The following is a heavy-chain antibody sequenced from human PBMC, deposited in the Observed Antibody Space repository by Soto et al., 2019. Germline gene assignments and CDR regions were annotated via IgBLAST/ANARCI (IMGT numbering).Heavy chain of an antibody. CDR1: GFTFSSYG. CDR3: AKDRDYGDYPYYFDY. D-gene: IGHD4-17*01. V-gene: IGHV3-30*18. J-gene: IGHJ4*02. CDR2: ISYDGSNK. Sequence: QLGGPLRLSCAASGFTFSSYGMHWVRQAPGKGLEWVAVISYDGSNKYYADSVKGRFTISRDNSKNTLYLQMNSLRAEDTAVYYCAKDRDYGDYPYYFDYWGQGTLVTVSS.